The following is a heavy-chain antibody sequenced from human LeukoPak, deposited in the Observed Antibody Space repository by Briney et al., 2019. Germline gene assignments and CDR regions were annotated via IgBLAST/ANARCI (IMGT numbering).Heavy chain of an antibody. CDR3: ARVGIAAHWFDP. Sequence: SETLSLTCAVYGGSFSGYYWSWIRQPPGKGLEWIGVINHSGSTNYNPSLKSRVTISVDTSKNQFSLKLSSVTAADTAVYYCARVGIAAHWFDPWGQGTLVTVSS. V-gene: IGHV4-34*01. J-gene: IGHJ5*02. CDR1: GGSFSGYY. D-gene: IGHD6-13*01. CDR2: INHSGST.